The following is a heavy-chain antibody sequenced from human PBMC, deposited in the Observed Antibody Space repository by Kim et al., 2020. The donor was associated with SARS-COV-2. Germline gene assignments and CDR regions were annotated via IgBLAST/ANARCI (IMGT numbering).Heavy chain of an antibody. Sequence: ASVKVYCKASGYTFTSYYMHWVRQAPGQGLEWMGIINPSGGSTSYAQKFQGRVTMTRDTSTSTVYMELSSLRSEDTAVYYCARAIPDEDYYDSSATQGDYFEYWGQGNLVTVSS. CDR3: ARAIPDEDYYDSSATQGDYFEY. V-gene: IGHV1-46*01. J-gene: IGHJ4*02. CDR2: INPSGGST. D-gene: IGHD3-22*01. CDR1: GYTFTSYY.